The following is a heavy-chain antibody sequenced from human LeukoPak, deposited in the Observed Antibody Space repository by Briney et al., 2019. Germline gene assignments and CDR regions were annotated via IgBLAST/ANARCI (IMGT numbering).Heavy chain of an antibody. CDR3: ARHDYGDYGTFDI. CDR2: INHSGST. D-gene: IGHD4-17*01. V-gene: IGHV4-34*01. CDR1: GGSFIAYY. Sequence: SETLSLTCAVCGGSFIAYYWSCIRQPPGKGLEWIGEINHSGSTNYNPSLKSRVAISVDTSKNQFSLKLSSVTAADTAVYYCARHDYGDYGTFDIWRQGTMVTVSS. J-gene: IGHJ3*02.